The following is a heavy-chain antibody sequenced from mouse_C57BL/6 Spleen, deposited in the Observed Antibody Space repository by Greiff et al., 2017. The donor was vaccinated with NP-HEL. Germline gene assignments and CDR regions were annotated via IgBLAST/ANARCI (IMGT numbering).Heavy chain of an antibody. Sequence: VQLQQSGAELVKPGASVKISCKASGYAFSSYWMNWVKQRPGKGLEWIGQIYPGDGDTNYNGKFKGKATLTADKSSSTAYMQLSSLTSEDSAVYFCARGSNYVRYYFDYWGQGTTLTVSS. D-gene: IGHD2-5*01. CDR3: ARGSNYVRYYFDY. CDR1: GYAFSSYW. CDR2: IYPGDGDT. V-gene: IGHV1-80*01. J-gene: IGHJ2*01.